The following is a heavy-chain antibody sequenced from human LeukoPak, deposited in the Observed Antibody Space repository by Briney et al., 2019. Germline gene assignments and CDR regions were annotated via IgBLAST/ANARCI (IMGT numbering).Heavy chain of an antibody. CDR2: INHSGST. D-gene: IGHD3-9*01. CDR3: ASGRLRYFDWLSPDDAFDI. V-gene: IGHV4-39*07. Sequence: SETLSLTCTVSGGSISSSNYYWGWIRQPPGKGLEWIGEINHSGSTNYNPSLKSRVTISVDTSKNQFSLKLSSVTAADTAVYYCASGRLRYFDWLSPDDAFDIWGQGTMVTVSS. CDR1: GGSISSSNYY. J-gene: IGHJ3*02.